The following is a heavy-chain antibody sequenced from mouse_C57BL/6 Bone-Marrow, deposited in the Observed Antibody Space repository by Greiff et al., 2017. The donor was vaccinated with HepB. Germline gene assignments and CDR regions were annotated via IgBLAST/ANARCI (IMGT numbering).Heavy chain of an antibody. V-gene: IGHV1-50*01. CDR2: IDPSDSYT. CDR1: GYTFTSYW. Sequence: QVQLQQPGAELVKPGASVKLSCKASGYTFTSYWMQWVKQRPGQGLEWIGEIDPSDSYTNYNQKFKGKATLTVDTSSSTAYMQLSSLTSEDSAVYYCALITTVPSFAYWGQGTLVTVSA. J-gene: IGHJ3*01. CDR3: ALITTVPSFAY. D-gene: IGHD1-1*01.